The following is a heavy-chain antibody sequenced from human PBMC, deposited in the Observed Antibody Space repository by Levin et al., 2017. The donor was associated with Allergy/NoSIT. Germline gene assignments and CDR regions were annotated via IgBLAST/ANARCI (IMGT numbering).Heavy chain of an antibody. CDR2: IYYSGST. CDR3: ALTIVVVPATFDY. V-gene: IGHV4-39*07. Sequence: SETLPLTCTVSGGAISSSNYYWGWIRQPPGKGLEWIGNIYYSGSTYYNPSLKSRVTISVDTSKNQFSLKLSSVTAADTGVSYCALTIVVVPATFDYWGQATLVTVSS. D-gene: IGHD2-15*01. J-gene: IGHJ4*02. CDR1: GGAISSSNYY.